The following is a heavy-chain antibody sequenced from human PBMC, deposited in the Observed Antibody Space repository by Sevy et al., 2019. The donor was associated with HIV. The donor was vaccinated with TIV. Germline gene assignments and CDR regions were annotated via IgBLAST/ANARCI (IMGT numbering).Heavy chain of an antibody. CDR3: AGRIAVAAFDY. Sequence: SETLSLTCTVSGGSFGSSSYYWNWIRQPAGKGLEWIGRIYTSGTTNYNPSLKSRVTMSVDTSKKQFSLKLSSVTAADTAVYYCAGRIAVAAFDYWGQGNLVTVSS. J-gene: IGHJ4*02. CDR1: GGSFGSSSYY. D-gene: IGHD6-19*01. V-gene: IGHV4-61*02. CDR2: IYTSGTT.